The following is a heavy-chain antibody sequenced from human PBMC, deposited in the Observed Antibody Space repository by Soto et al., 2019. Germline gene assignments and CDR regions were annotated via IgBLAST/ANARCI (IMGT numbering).Heavy chain of an antibody. CDR2: IWNDGTNK. D-gene: IGHD1-1*01. CDR1: GFTFSSYG. V-gene: IGHV3-33*01. CDR3: ARDSLATGTTSEDY. Sequence: QVQLVESGGGVVQPGRSLRLSCAASGFTFSSYGFHWVRQAPGKGLEWVAVIWNDGTNKYYADSVKGRFTISRDNSKNTLYLQMNSLRAEDTAVYYCARDSLATGTTSEDYWGQGTLVTVSS. J-gene: IGHJ4*02.